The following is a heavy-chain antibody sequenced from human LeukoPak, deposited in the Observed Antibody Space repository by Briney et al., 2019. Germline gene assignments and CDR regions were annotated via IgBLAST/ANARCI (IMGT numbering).Heavy chain of an antibody. CDR1: GFTFGGYA. J-gene: IGHJ4*02. CDR3: VRNGIYSSGWYGGYFDY. CDR2: ISSNGGST. Sequence: GGSLRLSCSASGFTFGGYAMHWVRQAPGKGLEFVSAISSNGGSTYYADSVKGRFTISRDNSKNTLYLQVSSLRADDAAVYYCVRNGIYSSGWYGGYFDYWGQGTLVTVSS. D-gene: IGHD6-19*01. V-gene: IGHV3-64D*09.